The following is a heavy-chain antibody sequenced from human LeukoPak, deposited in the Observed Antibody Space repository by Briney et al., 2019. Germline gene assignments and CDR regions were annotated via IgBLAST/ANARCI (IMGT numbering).Heavy chain of an antibody. Sequence: SETLSLTCAVYGGSFSRYSWSWVRQPPGKGLEWIGESNHSGSSRYSPSLKSRVTMSLDTSKNQFSLRLSSVTAADTAMYYCARSSEATVAPIKRYLENWGQGTLVTVSS. J-gene: IGHJ1*01. CDR1: GGSFSRYS. D-gene: IGHD5-12*01. CDR2: SNHSGSS. V-gene: IGHV4-34*01. CDR3: ARSSEATVAPIKRYLEN.